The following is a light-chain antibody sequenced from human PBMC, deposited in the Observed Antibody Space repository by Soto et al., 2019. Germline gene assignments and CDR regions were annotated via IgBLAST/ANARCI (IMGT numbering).Light chain of an antibody. CDR2: KAS. V-gene: IGKV1-5*03. Sequence: DIQMTQSPSTLSASVGDRVTITCRASQTITGWMAWYQQKPGKAPNLLVYKASTLESGVPSRFSGSGSGTDFTLPLSSLQPDDFATHYCLHYATHFYTFGQGTKLDI. CDR3: LHYATHFYT. CDR1: QTITGW. J-gene: IGKJ2*01.